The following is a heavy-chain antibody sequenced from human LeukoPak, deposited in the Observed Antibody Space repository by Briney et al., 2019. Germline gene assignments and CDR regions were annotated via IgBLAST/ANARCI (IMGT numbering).Heavy chain of an antibody. J-gene: IGHJ6*03. Sequence: GESLKISCKGSGYSFTNYWIGWVRQMPGKGLEWMGIIYPGDSDTRYSPSFQGQVTISADKSISTAYLQWSSLKASDTAMYYCARLPTYYYDSSGYYRLGNYYYMDVWGKGTTVTVSS. D-gene: IGHD3-22*01. CDR3: ARLPTYYYDSSGYYRLGNYYYMDV. CDR2: IYPGDSDT. V-gene: IGHV5-51*01. CDR1: GYSFTNYW.